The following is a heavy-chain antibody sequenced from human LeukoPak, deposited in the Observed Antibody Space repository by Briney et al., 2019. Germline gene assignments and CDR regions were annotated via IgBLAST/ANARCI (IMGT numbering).Heavy chain of an antibody. Sequence: GGSLRLSCAASGFIFTNFFMGWVRQAPGKGLEWVGNIKEDGSEKYYVDSVRGRFTISRDNAKNSLYLQMDSLRTEDTAVYYCARAQFGGWYGLAFDSWGQGTLVTVSS. CDR3: ARAQFGGWYGLAFDS. V-gene: IGHV3-7*04. CDR2: IKEDGSEK. CDR1: GFIFTNFF. J-gene: IGHJ4*02. D-gene: IGHD6-19*01.